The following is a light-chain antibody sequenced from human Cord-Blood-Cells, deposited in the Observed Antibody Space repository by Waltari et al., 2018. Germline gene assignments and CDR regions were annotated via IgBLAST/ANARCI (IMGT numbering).Light chain of an antibody. Sequence: DIKMTQSPSSLSASVGDRATITCRASQSIRSYLNWYQQKPGKAPKLLIYAASSLQSGVPSRFSGSGSGTDFTLTISSLQPEYFATYYCQQSYSTPFTFGPGTKVDIK. CDR3: QQSYSTPFT. V-gene: IGKV1-39*01. CDR1: QSIRSY. CDR2: AAS. J-gene: IGKJ3*01.